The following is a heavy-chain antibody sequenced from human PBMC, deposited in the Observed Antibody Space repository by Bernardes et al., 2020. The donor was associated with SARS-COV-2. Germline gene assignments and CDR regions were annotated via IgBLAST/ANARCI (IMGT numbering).Heavy chain of an antibody. CDR3: ARGGDVINDYYYFGMDV. J-gene: IGHJ6*02. CDR2: INAEGSST. V-gene: IGHV3-74*01. Sequence: GGSLRLSCAASGFTFSTYWMHWVRQAPGKGLVWVSRINAEGSSTSYADSVKGRFTISRDNAKNTVYLQMNSLRAEDTAVYYCARGGDVINDYYYFGMDVWGQGTTITVSS. D-gene: IGHD2-21*02. CDR1: GFTFSTYW.